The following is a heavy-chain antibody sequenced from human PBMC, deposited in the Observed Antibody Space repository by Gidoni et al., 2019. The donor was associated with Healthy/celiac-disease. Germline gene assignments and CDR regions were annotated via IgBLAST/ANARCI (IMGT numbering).Heavy chain of an antibody. CDR2: ISSSSSYT. CDR1: GFPFRNYY. D-gene: IGHD6-13*01. CDR3: ARDGIRSSSWYYYYYYMDV. V-gene: IGHV3-11*06. J-gene: IGHJ6*03. Sequence: QVQLVESGGGLVKPGGSLRLSCAASGFPFRNYYISWIRQAPGKGLEWVSYISSSSSYTNYADSVKGRFTISRDNAKNSLYLQMNSLRAEDTAVYYCARDGIRSSSWYYYYYYMDVWGKGTTVTVSS.